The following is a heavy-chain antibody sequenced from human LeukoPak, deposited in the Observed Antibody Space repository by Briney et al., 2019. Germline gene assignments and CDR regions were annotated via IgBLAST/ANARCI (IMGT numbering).Heavy chain of an antibody. CDR1: GYTFTSYD. CDR2: IIPILGIA. V-gene: IGHV1-69*04. Sequence: GASVKVSCKASGYTFTSYDINWVRQAPGQGLEWMGRIIPILGIANYAQKFQGRVTITADKSTSTAYMELSSLRSEDTAVYYCARDAFGGRYNWNHDEYYYYGMDVWGQGTTVTVSS. D-gene: IGHD1-14*01. CDR3: ARDAFGGRYNWNHDEYYYYGMDV. J-gene: IGHJ6*02.